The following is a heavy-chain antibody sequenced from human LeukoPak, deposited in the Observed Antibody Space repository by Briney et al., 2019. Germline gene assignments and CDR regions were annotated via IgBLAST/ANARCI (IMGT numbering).Heavy chain of an antibody. CDR1: GFTFSSYG. J-gene: IGHJ5*02. CDR2: IRYDGSNK. V-gene: IGHV3-30*02. Sequence: GGSLRLSCAASGFTFSSYGMHWVRQAPGKGLEWVAFIRYDGSNKYYADSVKGRFTISRDNSKNTLYLQMNSLRAEDTAVYYCAKEPPGILVVPAAAIYNWFDPWGQGTLVTVSS. CDR3: AKEPPGILVVPAAAIYNWFDP. D-gene: IGHD2-2*01.